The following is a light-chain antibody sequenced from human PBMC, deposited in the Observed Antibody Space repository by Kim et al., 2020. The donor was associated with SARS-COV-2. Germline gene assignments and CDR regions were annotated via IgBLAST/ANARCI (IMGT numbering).Light chain of an antibody. V-gene: IGKV3-20*01. Sequence: EIVLTQSPGTLSLSPGEGATLSCRASQSVNNNYFAWYQQKPGQAPRLLIYAISIRATGIPDRFSCSGSGTDFTLTISRLEPEDFAVYYCQQYGSSPRTFGQGTKVDIK. CDR3: QQYGSSPRT. CDR2: AIS. CDR1: QSVNNNY. J-gene: IGKJ1*01.